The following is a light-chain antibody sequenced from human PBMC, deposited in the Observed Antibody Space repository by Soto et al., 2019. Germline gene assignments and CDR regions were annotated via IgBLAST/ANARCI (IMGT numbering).Light chain of an antibody. CDR2: EIS. Sequence: DIQLTQSASSLSASVGDRVTITCQASQVITNYLNWNQQKPGKAPKLLIYEISTLEIWFSSRFSGSGSVTHFTFTINGLQPEDIATYYCQHYDNLPYTFGQGTKLEI. CDR3: QHYDNLPYT. J-gene: IGKJ2*01. CDR1: QVITNY. V-gene: IGKV1-33*01.